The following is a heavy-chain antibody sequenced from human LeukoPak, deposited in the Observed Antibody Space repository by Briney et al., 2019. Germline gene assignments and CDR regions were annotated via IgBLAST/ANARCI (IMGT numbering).Heavy chain of an antibody. D-gene: IGHD3-3*01. CDR3: ARTGYYDFWSGYSPFDY. Sequence: SVKVSCKASGDTFSSYGINWVRQAPGQGLEWMGGIIPIFGTPHYAQKFQGRVTITTDESTSTAYMELSSLRSEDTAVYYCARTGYYDFWSGYSPFDYWGQGTLVTVSS. CDR2: IIPIFGTP. CDR1: GDTFSSYG. J-gene: IGHJ4*02. V-gene: IGHV1-69*05.